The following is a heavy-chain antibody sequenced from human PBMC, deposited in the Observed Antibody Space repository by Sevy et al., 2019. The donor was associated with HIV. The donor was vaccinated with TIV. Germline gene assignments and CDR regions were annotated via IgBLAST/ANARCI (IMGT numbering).Heavy chain of an antibody. CDR2: IKEDGSVK. CDR3: VRAIGAAGSY. Sequence: GGSLRLSCEASGFTFSSYWMSWVRQAPGKGLGGVANIKEDGSVKDYVDSVKGRFTISRDKAKNSVCLQMKSLRAEDTALYYCVRAIGAAGSYWGQGTLVTVSS. D-gene: IGHD6-13*01. J-gene: IGHJ4*02. CDR1: GFTFSSYW. V-gene: IGHV3-7*01.